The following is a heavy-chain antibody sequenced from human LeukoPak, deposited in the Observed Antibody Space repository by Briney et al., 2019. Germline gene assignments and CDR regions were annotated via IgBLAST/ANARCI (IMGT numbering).Heavy chain of an antibody. D-gene: IGHD6-19*01. V-gene: IGHV1-46*01. CDR3: ARDKAVAGRYYHYYYYMDV. Sequence: ASVKVSCKASGYTFTSYYMHWVRQAPGQGLEWMGIINPSGGSTSYAQKFQGRVTMTRDMSTSTVYMELSSLRSEDTAVYYCARDKAVAGRYYHYYYYMDVWGKGTTVTVSS. CDR2: INPSGGST. J-gene: IGHJ6*03. CDR1: GYTFTSYY.